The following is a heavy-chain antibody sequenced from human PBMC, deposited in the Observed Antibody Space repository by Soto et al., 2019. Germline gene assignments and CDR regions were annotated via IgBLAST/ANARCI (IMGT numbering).Heavy chain of an antibody. CDR1: GYTFTSYG. CDR3: GRDRSNYGDY. V-gene: IGHV1-18*01. D-gene: IGHD3-10*01. Sequence: QVQLVQSGAEVKKPGASVKVSCKASGYTFTSYGISWVRQAPGQGLEWMGWISAYNGNTNYAQKLQGRVTMTTDTFTSTAYIELRSLRPDDTVVYCCGRDRSNYGDYWRPGTLFPVAS. CDR2: ISAYNGNT. J-gene: IGHJ4*02.